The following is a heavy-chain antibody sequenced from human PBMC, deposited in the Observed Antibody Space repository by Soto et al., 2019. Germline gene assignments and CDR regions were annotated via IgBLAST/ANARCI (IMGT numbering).Heavy chain of an antibody. J-gene: IGHJ4*02. Sequence: PGGSLRLSCAASGFSFSDYYMSWIRQAPGKGLEWVSYIGSSDNIIYYADSVEGRFTISRDNAKNSLYLQMNSLRAEDTAVYYCARDLGYYESSGYFDYWGQGTLVTVSS. CDR1: GFSFSDYY. V-gene: IGHV3-11*01. CDR2: IGSSDNII. D-gene: IGHD3-22*01. CDR3: ARDLGYYESSGYFDY.